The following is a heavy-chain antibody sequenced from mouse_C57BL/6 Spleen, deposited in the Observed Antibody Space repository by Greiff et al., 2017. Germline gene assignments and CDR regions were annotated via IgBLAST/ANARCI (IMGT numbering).Heavy chain of an antibody. V-gene: IGHV1-69*01. CDR1: GYTFTSYW. CDR3: GRGVGDFEV. D-gene: IGHD3-1*01. J-gene: IGHJ1*03. CDR2: IDPSDSYT. Sequence: VQLQQSGAELVMPGASVKLSCKASGYTFTSYWMHWVKQRPGQGLEWIGKIDPSDSYTNYNQKFQGKSTLTVDKSSSTADMQLSSLPSEDSAVYYCGRGVGDFEVWGTGTTVTVSS.